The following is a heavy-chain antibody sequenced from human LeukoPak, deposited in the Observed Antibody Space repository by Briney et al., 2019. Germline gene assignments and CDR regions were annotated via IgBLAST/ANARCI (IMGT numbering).Heavy chain of an antibody. CDR1: GYSFTSYW. D-gene: IGHD3-10*01. J-gene: IGHJ5*02. CDR2: IYPGDSDS. CDR3: MRQRGSSGTINHFDP. V-gene: IGHV5-51*01. Sequence: GESLKISCKGSGYSFTSYWIGWVRQMPGKGLEWMGIIYPGDSDSRYSPSFQGQVVISADRSIRTAYLQWNSLKTSDTAMYYCMRQRGSSGTINHFDPWGQGTLVTVSS.